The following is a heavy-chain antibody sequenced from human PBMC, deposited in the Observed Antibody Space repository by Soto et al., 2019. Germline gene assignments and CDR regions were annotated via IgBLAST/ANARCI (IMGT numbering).Heavy chain of an antibody. Sequence: EVQLVESGGGLVQPGGSLKLSCAASGFTFSGSAIHWVRQASGKGLEWVGRIRSKANSYATAYAASVKGRFTISRDDSKNTLYLQMDSLRADDTPVYFCARGIGFSAQDYWGQGTLVTVSS. CDR1: GFTFSGSA. J-gene: IGHJ4*02. D-gene: IGHD6-13*01. CDR2: IRSKANSYAT. CDR3: ARGIGFSAQDY. V-gene: IGHV3-73*02.